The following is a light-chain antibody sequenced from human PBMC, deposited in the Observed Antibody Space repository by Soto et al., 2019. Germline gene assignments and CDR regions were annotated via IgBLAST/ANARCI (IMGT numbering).Light chain of an antibody. V-gene: IGKV1-5*01. J-gene: IGKJ1*01. CDR1: QSISSW. CDR2: DAS. Sequence: DIQMTQSPSSLSASVGDRVTITCRASQSISSWLAWYQQKPGKAPKLLIYDASSLESGVPSRFSGSRSGTEFTLTISSLQPDDFATYYCQQYNSFVTFGQGTKVDIK. CDR3: QQYNSFVT.